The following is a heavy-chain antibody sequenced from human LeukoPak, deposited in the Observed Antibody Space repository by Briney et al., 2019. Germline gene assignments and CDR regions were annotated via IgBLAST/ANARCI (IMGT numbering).Heavy chain of an antibody. CDR2: INPKSGGT. V-gene: IGHV1-2*02. J-gene: IGHJ4*02. CDR3: VGGDEVSRSASYYLDT. CDR1: GYTFIGYY. Sequence: ASVKVSCKASGYTFIGYYLIWVRQAPGQGLEWMGWINPKSGGTQYAQKFQGRVTMTRDTSIGTAYMELSRLSSDDTAMYFCVGGDEVSRSASYYLDTWGQGTLVSASS. D-gene: IGHD5/OR15-5a*01.